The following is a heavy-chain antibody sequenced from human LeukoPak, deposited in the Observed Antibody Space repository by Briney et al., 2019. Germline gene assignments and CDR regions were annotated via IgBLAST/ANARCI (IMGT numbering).Heavy chain of an antibody. D-gene: IGHD4-17*01. Sequence: GASLRLSCAASGFTFSSYAVSWVRQAPGKGLEWVSAISGSGGSTYYADSVKGRFTISRDNSKNTLYLQMNSLRAEDTAVYYCASLTTVTSNWFDPWGQGTLVTVSS. CDR2: ISGSGGST. CDR1: GFTFSSYA. J-gene: IGHJ5*02. V-gene: IGHV3-23*01. CDR3: ASLTTVTSNWFDP.